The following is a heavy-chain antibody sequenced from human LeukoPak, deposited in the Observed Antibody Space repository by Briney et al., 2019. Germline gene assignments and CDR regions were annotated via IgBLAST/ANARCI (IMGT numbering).Heavy chain of an antibody. J-gene: IGHJ3*02. D-gene: IGHD4-17*01. CDR2: IKTDGSST. CDR3: ARAQYGDAFDI. Sequence: GGSLRLSCAASGFTFSNYWMHWVRQAPGKGLVWVSRIKTDGSSTSYADSVKGRFTITRDNARNTLYLQMNSLRAEDTAVYYCARAQYGDAFDIWGQGTMVTVSS. V-gene: IGHV3-74*01. CDR1: GFTFSNYW.